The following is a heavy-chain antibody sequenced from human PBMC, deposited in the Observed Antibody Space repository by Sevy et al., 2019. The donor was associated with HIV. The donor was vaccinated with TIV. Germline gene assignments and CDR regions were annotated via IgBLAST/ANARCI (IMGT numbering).Heavy chain of an antibody. CDR1: GYTFSTYG. J-gene: IGHJ5*02. D-gene: IGHD3-16*01. Sequence: ASVKVSCKASGYTFSTYGISWVRQAPGQGLEWMAWIGAYNGNRKYAQKFQDRITMTTDTSTSTAYMELTSLRSDDTAGYFCARLTTARGESNWFDPWGQGTLVTVSS. CDR3: ARLTTARGESNWFDP. V-gene: IGHV1-18*01. CDR2: IGAYNGNR.